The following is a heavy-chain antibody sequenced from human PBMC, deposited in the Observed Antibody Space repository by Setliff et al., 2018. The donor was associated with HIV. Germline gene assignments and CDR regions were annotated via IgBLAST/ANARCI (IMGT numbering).Heavy chain of an antibody. CDR3: TRGPFNWNGVY. D-gene: IGHD1-1*01. CDR2: IKGKADGGTA. CDR1: GFSVTNAW. J-gene: IGHJ4*02. V-gene: IGHV3-15*01. Sequence: PGGSLRLSCPASGFSVTNAWMNWVRQAPGKGLEWVGRIKGKADGGTADYAAPVNGRFTISRHDSKNMLFLHMNSLKSDDSAVYYCTRGPFNWNGVYWGQGTLVTVSS.